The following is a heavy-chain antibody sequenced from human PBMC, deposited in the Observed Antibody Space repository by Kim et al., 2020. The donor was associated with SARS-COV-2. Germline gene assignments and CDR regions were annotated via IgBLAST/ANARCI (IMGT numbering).Heavy chain of an antibody. J-gene: IGHJ4*02. Sequence: SVKGRFTISRDNAKISLFLQMNSLRAEDTAVYYCVGDGLVVPAGFRVDYWGQGTLVTVSS. V-gene: IGHV3-48*03. D-gene: IGHD2-2*01. CDR3: VGDGLVVPAGFRVDY.